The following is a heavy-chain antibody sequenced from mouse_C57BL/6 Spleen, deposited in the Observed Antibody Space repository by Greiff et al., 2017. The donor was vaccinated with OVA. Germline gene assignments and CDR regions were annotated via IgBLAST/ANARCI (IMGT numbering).Heavy chain of an antibody. CDR3: VRLDYYYDYFDY. CDR1: GFSFTTYA. D-gene: IGHD2-4*01. J-gene: IGHJ2*01. Sequence: EVKLVESGGGLVQPKGSLKLSCAASGFSFTTYAMNWVRQAPGKGLEWVARIRSKSNNYATYYADSVKDRFTISRDDSESMLYLQMNNLKTEDTAMYYCVRLDYYYDYFDYWGQGTTLTVSS. CDR2: IRSKSNNYAT. V-gene: IGHV10-1*01.